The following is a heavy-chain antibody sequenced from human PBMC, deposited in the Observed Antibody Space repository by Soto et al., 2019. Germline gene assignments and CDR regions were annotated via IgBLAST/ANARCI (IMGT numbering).Heavy chain of an antibody. D-gene: IGHD2-2*02. CDR1: GFPFSSYW. Sequence: EVQLVESGGGLVQPGGSLRLSCAASGFPFSSYWMNWVRQRPGKGLVWISRINNDGSGTTYADSVRGRFTITRDNAKNTVSLQMNSLRAEDTAVYYCVRIVGYLADVPAGIPAYKAYHYYYLDVWGKGTTVTVSS. CDR3: VRIVGYLADVPAGIPAYKAYHYYYLDV. CDR2: INNDGSGT. V-gene: IGHV3-74*01. J-gene: IGHJ6*03.